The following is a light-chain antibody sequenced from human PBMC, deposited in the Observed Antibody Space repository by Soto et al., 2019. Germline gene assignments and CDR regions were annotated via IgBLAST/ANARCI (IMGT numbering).Light chain of an antibody. CDR1: QGISSY. V-gene: IGKV1-9*01. CDR2: AAS. J-gene: IGKJ1*01. CDR3: QQLNRYPPA. Sequence: DIQLTQSPSFLSASVGDRVTITCRASQGISSYLACYQQKPGKAPKLLIYAASTLQSGVPTRFSGSGSGTEFTLTISSLHPEDVATYYCQQLNRYPPAFGQGTKVEIK.